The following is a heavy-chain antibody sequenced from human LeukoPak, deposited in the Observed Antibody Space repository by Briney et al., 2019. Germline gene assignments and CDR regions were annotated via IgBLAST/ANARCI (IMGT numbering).Heavy chain of an antibody. CDR1: GYSFTSYW. Sequence: GESLKISCKGSGYSFTSYWIGWVRQMPGKGLEWMGIIYPGNSDTRYSPSFQGQVTISADKSLSTAYLQWSSLKASDTAIYYCARRSGNWNYFYRGYYFDPWGQGTLVTVSS. D-gene: IGHD2/OR15-2a*01. CDR2: IYPGNSDT. V-gene: IGHV5-51*01. CDR3: ARRSGNWNYFYRGYYFDP. J-gene: IGHJ5*02.